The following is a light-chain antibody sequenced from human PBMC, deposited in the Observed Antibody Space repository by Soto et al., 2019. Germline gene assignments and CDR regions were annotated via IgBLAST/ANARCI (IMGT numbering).Light chain of an antibody. CDR2: EVS. CDR1: SSDVGAYDY. V-gene: IGLV2-14*03. J-gene: IGLJ1*01. Sequence: QSVLTQPASVSGSPGQSIAISCTGTSSDVGAYDYVSWYQQHPDKAPKLIIYEVSNRPSGASHRFSASKYVNTATLTISGLQAEDEADNYCSSYTSSSTRDFGTGTKVTVL. CDR3: SSYTSSSTRD.